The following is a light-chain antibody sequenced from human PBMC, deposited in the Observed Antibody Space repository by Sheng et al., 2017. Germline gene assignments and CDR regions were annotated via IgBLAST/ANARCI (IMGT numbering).Light chain of an antibody. CDR2: SAS. J-gene: IGKJ5*01. V-gene: IGKV1-13*02. Sequence: AIQLTQSPSSLSASVGDTVTITCRSSQGVISSLAWYQYKPGRTPKLLIYSASILMRGVPSRFSGSGSGTEFILTINSLQPEDFASYSCQQFLSYPITFGQGTRLEIK. CDR3: QQFLSYPIT. CDR1: QGVISS.